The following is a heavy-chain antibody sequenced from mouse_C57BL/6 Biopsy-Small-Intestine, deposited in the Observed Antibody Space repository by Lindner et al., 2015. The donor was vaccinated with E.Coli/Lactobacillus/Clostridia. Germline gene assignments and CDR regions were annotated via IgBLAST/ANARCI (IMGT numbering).Heavy chain of an antibody. J-gene: IGHJ4*01. CDR2: MSPDNSET. CDR1: GYTFSSFD. Sequence: SVKVSCKASGYTFSSFDINWMRQAPGQGLEWMGWMSPDNSETGYAQKSQGRVTMTRDTSITTAYMELSGLISEDTAVYFCARGIEAGVDYWGQGTLVTVSS. CDR3: ARGIEAGVDY. V-gene: IGHV1-79*01.